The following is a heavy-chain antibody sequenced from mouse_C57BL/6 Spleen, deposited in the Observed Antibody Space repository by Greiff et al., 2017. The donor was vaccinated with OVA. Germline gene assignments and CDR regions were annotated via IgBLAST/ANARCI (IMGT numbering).Heavy chain of an antibody. CDR1: GYSFTGYY. V-gene: IGHV1-42*01. CDR3: ARNWDYFDY. D-gene: IGHD4-1*01. CDR2: INPSTGGT. J-gene: IGHJ2*01. Sequence: VQLQQSGPELVKPGASVKISCKASGYSFTGYYMNWVKQSPEKSLEWIGEINPSTGGTTYNQKFKAKATLTVDKSSSTAYMQLKSLTSEDSAVYYCARNWDYFDYWGQGTTLTVSS.